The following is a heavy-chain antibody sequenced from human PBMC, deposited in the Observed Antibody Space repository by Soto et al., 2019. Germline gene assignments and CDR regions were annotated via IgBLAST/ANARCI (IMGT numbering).Heavy chain of an antibody. CDR2: ISPAGSEK. J-gene: IGHJ4*02. D-gene: IGHD3-16*02. Sequence: EVQLVESGGGLVQPGGSLRLSCAASRFTFSKYWMSWVRQAPGKGPEWVANISPAGSEKFYVGSVKGRFTISRDNAENSLFLQMNSLRAGDTAVYYCARDQGYLDYWGQGAPVTVSS. V-gene: IGHV3-7*01. CDR1: RFTFSKYW. CDR3: ARDQGYLDY.